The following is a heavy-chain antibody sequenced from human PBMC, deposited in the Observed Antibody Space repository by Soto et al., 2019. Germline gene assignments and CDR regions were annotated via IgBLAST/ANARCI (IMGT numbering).Heavy chain of an antibody. CDR1: GFSDGSGSFY. D-gene: IGHD2-2*01. J-gene: IGHJ4*02. CDR2: IYYTGRT. CDR3: ARDSTAFLFDF. V-gene: IGHV4-61*01. Sequence: PSETLSLTCTVSGFSDGSGSFYWSWIRQPPGKGLEWIGYIYYTGRTTYNPSLKSRVTISVDPSKNQFALNLTSVTAADTAIYYCARDSTAFLFDFWGQGALVTVSS.